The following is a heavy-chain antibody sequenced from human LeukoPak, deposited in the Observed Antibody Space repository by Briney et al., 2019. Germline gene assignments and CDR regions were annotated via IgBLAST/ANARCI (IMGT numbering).Heavy chain of an antibody. CDR2: ISGDGGST. CDR1: GFTFSSFW. J-gene: IGHJ4*02. CDR3: AKGSSYYYDSSGYYGSEY. V-gene: IGHV3-74*01. Sequence: GGSLRLSCAASGFTFSSFWMHWVRQAPGKGLVWVSRISGDGGSTTYADSVKGRFTISRDNSKHTLYLQMNSLRAEDTALYYCAKGSSYYYDSSGYYGSEYWGQGTLVTVSS. D-gene: IGHD3-22*01.